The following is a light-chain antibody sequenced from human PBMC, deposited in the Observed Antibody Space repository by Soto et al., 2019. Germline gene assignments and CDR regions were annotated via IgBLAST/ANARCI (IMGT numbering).Light chain of an antibody. J-gene: IGKJ1*01. CDR2: DAS. CDR1: QVISTS. Sequence: DLQLTQSPSFLCPSIVETITITCQASQVISTSLAWYKVKPGEAPKVLIYDASALPRGVPSRFSGSGSGTKFTLTIGSLKPDDFETYYCQQYDTFSGTFGPGTKVDIK. V-gene: IGKV1-9*01. CDR3: QQYDTFSGT.